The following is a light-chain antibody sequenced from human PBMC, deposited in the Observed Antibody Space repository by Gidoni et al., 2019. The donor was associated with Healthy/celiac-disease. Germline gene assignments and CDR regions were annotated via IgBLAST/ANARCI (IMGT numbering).Light chain of an antibody. J-gene: IGKJ1*01. Sequence: DVVMTQSPVSPPVTLGQPASIAGRSSQSLVDSDGNTYFNCFQQRPGQSPRRLIYKVAIRDSGVPDRCSGSGSGTDFTLLISRVEAWDVWVYYCMQGTHRPPSWTFGEGTKVEIK. CDR3: MQGTHRPPSWT. CDR1: QSLVDSDGNTY. V-gene: IGKV2-30*01. CDR2: KVA.